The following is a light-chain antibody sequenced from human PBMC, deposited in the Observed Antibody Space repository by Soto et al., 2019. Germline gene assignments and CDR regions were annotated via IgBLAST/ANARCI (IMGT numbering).Light chain of an antibody. Sequence: IQVKKSPATLSASLGDRVTITCGASGSIRAWLAWYGHKPGQVPKFLIYDASSLESGFPSRVSGSGSGTEFTLTISSLQPDYFATYYCQQYYTFGQGTKVDI. CDR1: GSIRAW. J-gene: IGKJ2*01. CDR2: DAS. CDR3: QQYYT. V-gene: IGKV1-5*01.